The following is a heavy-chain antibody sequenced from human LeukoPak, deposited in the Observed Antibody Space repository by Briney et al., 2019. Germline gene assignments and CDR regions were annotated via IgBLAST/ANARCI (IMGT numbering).Heavy chain of an antibody. J-gene: IGHJ5*02. CDR3: ARDSFFGVVVPAANNWFDP. V-gene: IGHV1-18*01. Sequence: ASVKVSCKVSGYSFTNYGISWVRQAPGQGLEWMGWISAYNGNTNYAQKLQGRVTMTTDTSTSTAYMELSSLRSEDTAVYHCARDSFFGVVVPAANNWFDPWGQGTLVTVSS. CDR2: ISAYNGNT. CDR1: GYSFTNYG. D-gene: IGHD2-2*01.